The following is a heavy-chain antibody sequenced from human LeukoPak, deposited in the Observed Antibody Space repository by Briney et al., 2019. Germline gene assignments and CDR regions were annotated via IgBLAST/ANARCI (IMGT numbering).Heavy chain of an antibody. Sequence: GGSLRLFCAASGLTFSSYAMSWVRHAPGKGLEWVSAISGSGGSTYYADSVKGRFTISRDNSKNTLYLQMNSLRAEDTAVYYCAKALEGGSSDYWGQGTLVTVSS. CDR1: GLTFSSYA. V-gene: IGHV3-23*01. D-gene: IGHD3-16*01. CDR3: AKALEGGSSDY. CDR2: ISGSGGST. J-gene: IGHJ4*02.